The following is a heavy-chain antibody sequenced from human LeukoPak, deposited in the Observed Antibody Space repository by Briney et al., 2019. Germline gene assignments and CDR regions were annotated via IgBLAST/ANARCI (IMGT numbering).Heavy chain of an antibody. J-gene: IGHJ4*02. V-gene: IGHV3-20*04. CDR2: INWNGGST. CDR3: ARGTLKAAATDFDY. Sequence: PGGSLRLSCAASGFTFDDYGMSWVRQAPGKGLEWVSGINWNGGSTGYADSVKGRFTISRDNAKNSLYLQMNSLRAEDTALYYCARGTLKAAATDFDYWAREPWSPSPQ. CDR1: GFTFDDYG. D-gene: IGHD6-13*01.